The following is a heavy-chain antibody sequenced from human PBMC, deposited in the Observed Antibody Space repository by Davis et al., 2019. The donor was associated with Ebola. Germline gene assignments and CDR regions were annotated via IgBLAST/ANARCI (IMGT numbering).Heavy chain of an antibody. CDR3: ARGCIAARPVWFDP. D-gene: IGHD6-6*01. CDR1: GYTFTSYD. CDR2: MNPNSGNT. J-gene: IGHJ5*02. Sequence: ASVKVSCKASGYTFTSYDINWVRQATGQGLEWMGWMNPNSGNTGYAQKFQGRVTMTRNTSISTAYMELSSLRSEDTAVYYCARGCIAARPVWFDPWGQGTLVTVSS. V-gene: IGHV1-8*01.